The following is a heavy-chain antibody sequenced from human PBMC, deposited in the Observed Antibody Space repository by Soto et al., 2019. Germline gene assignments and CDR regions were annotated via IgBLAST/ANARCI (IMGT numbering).Heavy chain of an antibody. J-gene: IGHJ5*02. V-gene: IGHV1-2*04. CDR2: INPNSGGT. D-gene: IGHD6-13*01. CDR1: GYTFTGYY. Sequence: ASVKVSCKASGYTFTGYYMHWVRQAPGQGLEWMGWINPNSGGTNYAQKFQGWVTMTRDTSISTAYMELSSLRSDDTAVYYCARDRIAAADNWFDPWGQGTLVTVSS. CDR3: ARDRIAAADNWFDP.